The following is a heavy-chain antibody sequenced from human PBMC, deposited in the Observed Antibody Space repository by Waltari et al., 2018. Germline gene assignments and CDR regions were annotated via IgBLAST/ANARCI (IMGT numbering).Heavy chain of an antibody. CDR1: GYSFTAYS. D-gene: IGHD7-27*01. Sequence: QVQMVQSGAEVKKPGASVKVSCKASGYSFTAYSLHWVRQAPGQGLGWMGRINPNSGATTYAQMFQGRVTMTRDTSISTAYMEVTGLRSDDTAVYYCARVLSTVQLGIFAYWGQGTVVTVSS. J-gene: IGHJ4*02. V-gene: IGHV1-2*06. CDR3: ARVLSTVQLGIFAY. CDR2: INPNSGAT.